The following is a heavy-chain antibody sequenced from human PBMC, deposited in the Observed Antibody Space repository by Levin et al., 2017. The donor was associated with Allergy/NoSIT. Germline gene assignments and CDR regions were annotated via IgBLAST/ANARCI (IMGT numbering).Heavy chain of an antibody. CDR2: ISYDGSNK. CDR3: AKDRWFGESYYYYMDG. D-gene: IGHD3-10*01. Sequence: GESLKISCAASGFTFSSYGMHWVRQAPGKGLEWVAVISYDGSNKYYADSVKGRFTISRDNSKNTLYLQMNSLRAEDTAVYYCAKDRWFGESYYYYMDGWGKGTTVTVSS. J-gene: IGHJ6*03. CDR1: GFTFSSYG. V-gene: IGHV3-30*18.